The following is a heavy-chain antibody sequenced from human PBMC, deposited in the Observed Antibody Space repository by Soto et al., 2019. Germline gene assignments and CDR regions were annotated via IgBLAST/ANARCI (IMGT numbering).Heavy chain of an antibody. CDR1: GFTFSSYS. D-gene: IGHD2-15*01. J-gene: IGHJ6*02. CDR3: AKDCSGGSCYSSDYYGMDV. V-gene: IGHV3-23*01. CDR2: ISSSSSST. Sequence: GGSLRLSCAASGFTFSSYSMNWVRQAPGKGLEWVSSISSSSSSTYYADSVKGRFTISRDNSKNTLYLQMNSLRAEDTDVYYCAKDCSGGSCYSSDYYGMDVWGQGTTVTVSS.